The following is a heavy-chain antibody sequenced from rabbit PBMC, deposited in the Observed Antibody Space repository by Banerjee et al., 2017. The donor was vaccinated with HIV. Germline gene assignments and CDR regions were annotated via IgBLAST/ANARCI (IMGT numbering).Heavy chain of an antibody. Sequence: QSLEESGGDLVKPGASLTLTCTASGIDFSRSFWISWVRQTPGKGLEWIACIYGDDGHRYYASWAKGRSTTSKTSSTTVTLQMTSLTAADTATYFCARNWPGSTNWDLWGQGTLVTVS. CDR3: ARNWPGSTNWDL. CDR2: IYGDDGHR. CDR1: GIDFSRSFW. J-gene: IGHJ3*01. V-gene: IGHV1S40*01. D-gene: IGHD4-2*01.